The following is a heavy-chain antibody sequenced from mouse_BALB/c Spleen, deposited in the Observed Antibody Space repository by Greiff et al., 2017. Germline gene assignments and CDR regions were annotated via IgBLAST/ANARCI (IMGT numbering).Heavy chain of an antibody. CDR3: TKGPAWFAY. CDR1: GFTFSSYT. CDR2: ISNGGST. V-gene: IGHV5-6-5*01. D-gene: IGHD1-3*01. J-gene: IGHJ3*01. Sequence: EVQLVESGGGLVQPGGSLKLSCAASGFTFSSYTMSWVRQTPEKRLEWVAYISNGGSTYYPDSVKGRFTISRDNARNILYLQMSSLRSEDTAMYYCTKGPAWFAYWGQGTLVTVSA.